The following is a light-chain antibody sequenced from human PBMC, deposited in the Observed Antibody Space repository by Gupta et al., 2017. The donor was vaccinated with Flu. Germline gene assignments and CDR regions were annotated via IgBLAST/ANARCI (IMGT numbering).Light chain of an antibody. Sequence: EIVMTQSPATLSVSPGERATLSCRASQSVSSNLAWYQQKPGQAPRLLIYGASTRATGIPARFSGSGSGTEFTLTISSLQSEDFAVDYCQQYNNWPRTFGQETKVEIK. CDR3: QQYNNWPRT. CDR2: GAS. CDR1: QSVSSN. J-gene: IGKJ1*01. V-gene: IGKV3-15*01.